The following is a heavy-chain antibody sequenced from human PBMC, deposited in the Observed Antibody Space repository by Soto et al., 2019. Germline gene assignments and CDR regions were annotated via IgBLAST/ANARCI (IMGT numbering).Heavy chain of an antibody. CDR1: GFTVSSNY. D-gene: IGHD3-3*01. CDR3: ARSDWSGYPLDY. J-gene: IGHJ4*02. V-gene: IGHV3-53*04. Sequence: EVQLVESGGGLVQPGGSLRLSCAASGFTVSSNYMSWVRQAPGKGPEWVSVIYSGGSTYYADSVKGRITISRHNSKNTLYLQMNSLRAEDTAVDYCARSDWSGYPLDYWGQGTLVTVSS. CDR2: IYSGGST.